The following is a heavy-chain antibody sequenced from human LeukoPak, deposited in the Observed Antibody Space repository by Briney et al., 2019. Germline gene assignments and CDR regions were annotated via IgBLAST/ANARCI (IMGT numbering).Heavy chain of an antibody. D-gene: IGHD3-22*01. CDR1: GFTVSSNY. CDR2: IYSGGST. V-gene: IGHV3-66*01. Sequence: PGGSLRLSCAASGFTVSSNYMSWVRQAPGKGLEWVSVIYSGGSTNYADSVKGRFTISRDNAKNSLYLQMNSLRAEDTAVYYCATYSSLNRREFQYWGQGTLLTVSS. J-gene: IGHJ1*01. CDR3: ATYSSLNRREFQY.